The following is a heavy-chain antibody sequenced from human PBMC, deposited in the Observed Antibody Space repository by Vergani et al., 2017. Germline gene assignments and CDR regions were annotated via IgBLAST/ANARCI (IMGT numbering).Heavy chain of an antibody. Sequence: QVQLVQSGAEVKKPGASVKVSCKASGYTFTSYAMHWVRQAPGQRLEWMGWINAGNGNTKYSQKFQGRVTITREPSAGTAYMEMSSLRSEDTAVYYCARGQDLNAARPASWFDPWGQGTLVTVSS. CDR3: ARGQDLNAARPASWFDP. CDR1: GYTFTSYA. D-gene: IGHD6-13*01. CDR2: INAGNGNT. V-gene: IGHV1-3*01. J-gene: IGHJ5*02.